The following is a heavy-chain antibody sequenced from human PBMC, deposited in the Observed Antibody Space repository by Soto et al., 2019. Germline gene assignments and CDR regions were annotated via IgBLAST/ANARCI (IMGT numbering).Heavy chain of an antibody. D-gene: IGHD1-26*01. J-gene: IGHJ4*02. CDR3: ERLSSGSGVY. CDR2: INTDNGNT. Sequence: GASVKVSCKASGYTFTTYTLHWVRQAPGQPLEWMGWINTDNGNTKYSQKFQGRVTISRDTSASRVYMELSSLRTEETAVYYCERLSSGSGVYWGQGTLVTVSS. V-gene: IGHV1-3*04. CDR1: GYTFTTYT.